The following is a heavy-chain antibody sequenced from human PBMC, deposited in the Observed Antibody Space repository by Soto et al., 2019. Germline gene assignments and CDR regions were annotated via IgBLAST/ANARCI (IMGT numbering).Heavy chain of an antibody. Sequence: LSLTSTVSGASMNTYYWIWIRQPSGKGLEWIGYIYHSGITNYNPSLKSRVTILLVTSTNQFSLQLTSVTAVDRAVYLCARGSTRFDPWGQGTLVTVSS. V-gene: IGHV4-59*01. CDR2: IYHSGIT. CDR1: GASMNTYY. J-gene: IGHJ5*02. CDR3: ARGSTRFDP. D-gene: IGHD2-2*01.